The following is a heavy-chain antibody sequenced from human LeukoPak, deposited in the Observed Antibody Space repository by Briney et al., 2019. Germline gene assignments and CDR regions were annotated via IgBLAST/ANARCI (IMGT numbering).Heavy chain of an antibody. CDR2: ISGIGISI. Sequence: GASLRLSCAASGFTFNIHAMDWVRQAPGKGLEWVSSISGIGISIYYADSVKGRFTISRDNAKNTLYLQMNSLRAEDTAVYYCASGPGYYSYYWGQGTLVTVSS. D-gene: IGHD3-9*01. J-gene: IGHJ4*02. CDR1: GFTFNIHA. CDR3: ASGPGYYSYY. V-gene: IGHV3-23*01.